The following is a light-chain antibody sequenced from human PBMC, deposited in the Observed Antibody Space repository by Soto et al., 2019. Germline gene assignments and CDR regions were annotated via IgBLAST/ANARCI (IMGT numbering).Light chain of an antibody. V-gene: IGLV2-14*03. CDR2: DVS. Sequence: QSALTQTASVSGSPGQSITISCTGTSSDVGGYNYVSWYQQHPGKAPKFMIYDVSNRPSGVSDRFSGSKSGNTASLTISGLQAEDEADYYCSSYTSSSTYVFGTGTKLTVL. J-gene: IGLJ1*01. CDR1: SSDVGGYNY. CDR3: SSYTSSSTYV.